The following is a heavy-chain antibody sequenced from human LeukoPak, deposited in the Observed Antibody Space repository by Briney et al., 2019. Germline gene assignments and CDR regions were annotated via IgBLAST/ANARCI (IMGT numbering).Heavy chain of an antibody. D-gene: IGHD3-16*01. CDR1: GYTLTELS. V-gene: IGHV1-24*01. CDR2: FDPEDGET. CDR3: ARSITFGGVLMRDAFDI. J-gene: IGHJ3*02. Sequence: ASVKVSCKVSGYTLTELSMHWVRQAPGKGLEWMGGFDPEDGETIYAQKFQGRVTMTEDTSTDTAYMELSSLRSEDTAVYYCARSITFGGVLMRDAFDIWGQGTMVTVSS.